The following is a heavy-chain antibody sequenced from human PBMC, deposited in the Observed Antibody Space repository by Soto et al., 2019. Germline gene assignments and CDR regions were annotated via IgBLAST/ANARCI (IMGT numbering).Heavy chain of an antibody. CDR3: ARGAGRYNYYGMDV. V-gene: IGHV4-39*07. Sequence: PSETLSLTCTVSGGSISSSSYYWGWIRQPPGKGLECIGCIYYNGSTNYNPSLKSRLTISVDTSKNQFSLKLSSVTAADTAVYYCARGAGRYNYYGMDVWGQGTTVTVSS. CDR2: IYYNGST. D-gene: IGHD6-13*01. J-gene: IGHJ6*02. CDR1: GGSISSSSYY.